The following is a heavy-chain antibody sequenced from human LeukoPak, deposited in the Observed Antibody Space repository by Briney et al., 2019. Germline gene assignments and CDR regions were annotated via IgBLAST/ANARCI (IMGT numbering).Heavy chain of an antibody. CDR3: AKVQSDIVGAMFFSFDV. D-gene: IGHD1-26*01. CDR2: IIGSGSEI. CDR1: GFTFNSYS. Sequence: GGSLRLSCGGSGFTFNSYSMNWVRQAPGEGLEWVASIIGSGSEIFYADSLKGRFTISRDNSKNSLYLQMNSLRVEDTAVYYCAKVQSDIVGAMFFSFDVWGQGTMVSVSS. J-gene: IGHJ3*01. V-gene: IGHV3-21*06.